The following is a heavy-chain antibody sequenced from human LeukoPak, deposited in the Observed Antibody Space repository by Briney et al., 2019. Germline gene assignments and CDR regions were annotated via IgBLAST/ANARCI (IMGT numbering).Heavy chain of an antibody. V-gene: IGHV3-23*01. CDR3: AKGGRRIFGMAIHS. Sequence: PGGSLRLSCTASGFTFDNFVMNWVRRAPGKGLEWVSGITGDSSSTYYAVTTEGRFSVSRDNSKNILYLRLENLRDDDTAVYYCAKGGRRIFGMAIHSWGQGTPVTVSS. CDR1: GFTFDNFV. CDR2: ITGDSSST. J-gene: IGHJ4*02. D-gene: IGHD3-3*01.